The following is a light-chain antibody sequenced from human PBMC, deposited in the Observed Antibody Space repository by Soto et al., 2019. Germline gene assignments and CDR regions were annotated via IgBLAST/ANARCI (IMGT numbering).Light chain of an antibody. CDR3: QQYYDWPIT. Sequence: EIVLTQSPATLSVSPGERATLSCRASQSISSLLAWYQQKPGQAPRLLIYSASTRASGIPARFSGSGSGADFTLTISSLQSEDFAVYYCQQYYDWPITVGQGTRLEIK. J-gene: IGKJ5*01. CDR1: QSISSL. V-gene: IGKV3-15*01. CDR2: SAS.